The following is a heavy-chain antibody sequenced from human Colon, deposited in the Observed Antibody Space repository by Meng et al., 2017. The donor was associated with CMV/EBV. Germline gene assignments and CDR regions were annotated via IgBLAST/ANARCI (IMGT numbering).Heavy chain of an antibody. Sequence: SGFTFSSYAMNWVRQAPGKGLEWIGYIYYSGSTNYNPSLKSRVTISVDTSKNQFSLKLSSVTAADTAVYYCARGPLVAYYWGQGTLVTVSS. D-gene: IGHD6-6*01. CDR1: GFTFSSYA. V-gene: IGHV4-59*01. CDR3: ARGPLVAYY. CDR2: IYYSGST. J-gene: IGHJ4*02.